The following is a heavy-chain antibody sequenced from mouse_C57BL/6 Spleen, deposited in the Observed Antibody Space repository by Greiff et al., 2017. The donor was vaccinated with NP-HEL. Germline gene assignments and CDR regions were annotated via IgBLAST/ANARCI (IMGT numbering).Heavy chain of an antibody. CDR1: GYTFTSYW. Sequence: VQLQQPGAELVKPGASVKLSCKASGYTFTSYWMQWVKQRPGQGLEWIGEIDPSDSYTNYNQKFKGKATLTVDTSSSTAYMQLSSLTSEDSAVYYCARTGGGAWFAYWGQGTLVTVSA. V-gene: IGHV1-50*01. CDR3: ARTGGGAWFAY. D-gene: IGHD4-1*01. CDR2: IDPSDSYT. J-gene: IGHJ3*01.